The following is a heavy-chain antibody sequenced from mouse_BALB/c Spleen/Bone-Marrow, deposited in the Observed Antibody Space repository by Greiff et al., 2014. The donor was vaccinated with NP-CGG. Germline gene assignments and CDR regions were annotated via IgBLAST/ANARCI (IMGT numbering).Heavy chain of an antibody. J-gene: IGHJ4*01. CDR2: ISSGGSYT. CDR3: TRDPFYYGSSYAMDY. D-gene: IGHD1-1*01. Sequence: LQQSGGGLVKPGGSLKLSWAASGFTFSSYTMSWVRQTPEKRLEWVATISSGGSYTYYPDSVKGRFTISRDNAKNTLYLQMSSLKSEDTAMYYCTRDPFYYGSSYAMDYWGQGTSVTVSS. CDR1: GFTFSSYT. V-gene: IGHV5-6-4*01.